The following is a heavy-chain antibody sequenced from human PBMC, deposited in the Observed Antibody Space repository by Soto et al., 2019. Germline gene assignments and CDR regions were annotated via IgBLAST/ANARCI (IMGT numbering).Heavy chain of an antibody. CDR2: TYYRSKWYY. D-gene: IGHD3-3*01. CDR1: GDSVSSNSAA. CDR3: ARDGGTGDDFWDY. V-gene: IGHV6-1*01. Sequence: PSQTLSLTCAISGDSVSSNSAAWNWIRQSPSRGLEWLGRTYYRSKWYYDYAVSVESRITINPDTSKNQFSLHLNSVTPEDTAVYYCARDGGTGDDFWDYWGQGTLVTVSS. J-gene: IGHJ4*02.